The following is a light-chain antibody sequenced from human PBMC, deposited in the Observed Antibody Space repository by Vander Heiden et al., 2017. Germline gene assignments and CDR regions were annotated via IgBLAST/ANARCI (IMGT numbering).Light chain of an antibody. Sequence: QSALTQPASVSGSPGQSITISCTGTISDFGYYDSVSWYQLHHGKAPKLIIYEVTNRPSGVSNRFSASKSGNTASLTISGLQTEDEADYYCTSYTATYTAFVFGTGTKVTVL. CDR1: ISDFGYYDS. J-gene: IGLJ1*01. CDR3: TSYTATYTAFV. CDR2: EVT. V-gene: IGLV2-14*01.